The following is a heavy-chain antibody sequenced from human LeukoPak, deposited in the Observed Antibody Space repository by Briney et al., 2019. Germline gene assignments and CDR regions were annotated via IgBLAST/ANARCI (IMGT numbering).Heavy chain of an antibody. V-gene: IGHV3-30*02. CDR2: IRYDGTNK. CDR1: GFTFSSYG. CDR3: ARAECSSPTCHQAWGYYMHV. J-gene: IGHJ6*03. D-gene: IGHD2-2*01. Sequence: GGSLTLSCAASGFTFSSYGMNWVRQAPGKGLEWVAFIRYDGTNKYYTDSVKGRFTFSRDNSKNTVYMQMNSLRDEDKAVYYCARAECSSPTCHQAWGYYMHVWAKGATVTVSS.